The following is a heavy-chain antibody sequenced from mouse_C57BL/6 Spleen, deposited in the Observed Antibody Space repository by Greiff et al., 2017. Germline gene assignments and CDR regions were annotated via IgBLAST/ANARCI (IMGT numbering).Heavy chain of an antibody. CDR2: IWTGGGT. J-gene: IGHJ4*01. D-gene: IGHD1-1*01. CDR1: GFSLTSYA. CDR3: ARNRDGSRWNYAIDS. V-gene: IGHV2-9-1*01. Sequence: QVQLKESGPGLVAPSQSLSITCTVSGFSLTSYAISWVRQPPGKGLEWLGVIWTGGGTNYNSALKSRLSISKDNSKSQVFLKMNSLQTDDADRYYCARNRDGSRWNYAIDSWGQGTPVTVSS.